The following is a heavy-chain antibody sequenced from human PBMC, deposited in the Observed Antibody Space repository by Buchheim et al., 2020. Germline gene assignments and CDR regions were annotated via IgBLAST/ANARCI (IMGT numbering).Heavy chain of an antibody. CDR2: IVADDGST. CDR3: ARRGGYSFDY. CDR1: GFRFSIFA. D-gene: IGHD3-22*01. V-gene: IGHV3-23*01. Sequence: EVQLLESGGGLVQPGGSLRLSCTASGFRFSIFAMNWVRQVPGKGLEWVSTIVADDGSTYYADSVKGRFTISRDNSKKTFYLHMNSLRVEDTAVYYCARRGGYSFDYWGQGTL. J-gene: IGHJ4*02.